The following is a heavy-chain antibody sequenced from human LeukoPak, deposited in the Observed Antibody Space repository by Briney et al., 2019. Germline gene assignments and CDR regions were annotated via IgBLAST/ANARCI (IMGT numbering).Heavy chain of an antibody. Sequence: ASVKVSCKASGYTFTGYYMHWVRQAPGQGLEWMGWINPNSGGTNYARKFQGRVTMTRDTSISTAYMELSRLRSDDTAVYYCAYFRRYSGYDYFDYWGQGTLVTVSS. CDR1: GYTFTGYY. CDR2: INPNSGGT. CDR3: AYFRRYSGYDYFDY. J-gene: IGHJ4*02. D-gene: IGHD5-12*01. V-gene: IGHV1-2*02.